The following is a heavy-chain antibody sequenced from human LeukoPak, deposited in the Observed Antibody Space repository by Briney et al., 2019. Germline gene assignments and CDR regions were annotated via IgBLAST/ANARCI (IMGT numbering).Heavy chain of an antibody. CDR1: GGSISSYY. CDR2: IYYSGST. Sequence: SETLSLTCTVAGGSISSYYRSWIRQPPGKGLEWIGYIYYSGSTKYNPSLKSRVTISLDTSKNQVSLKLSSVTVADTAVYYCARLEFRGSGSYYNWFDPWGQGTLVTVSS. CDR3: ARLEFRGSGSYYNWFDP. J-gene: IGHJ5*02. V-gene: IGHV4-59*08. D-gene: IGHD3-10*01.